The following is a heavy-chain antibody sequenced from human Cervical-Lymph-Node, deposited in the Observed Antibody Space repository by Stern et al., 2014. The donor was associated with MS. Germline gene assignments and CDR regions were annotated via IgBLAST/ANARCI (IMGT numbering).Heavy chain of an antibody. V-gene: IGHV3-33*01. J-gene: IGHJ4*02. CDR2: VWDDGSIK. Sequence: VQLVESGGGVVQPGRSLRLSCAASGFTFSDYGMHWVRQAPGKGLEWVAIVWDDGSIKYYPDSVKGRFTISRDNSKNTLYLQLNSLRAEDTAVFYCARGLYYLDSWGRGTLVTVSS. CDR1: GFTFSDYG. D-gene: IGHD2-2*01. CDR3: ARGLYYLDS.